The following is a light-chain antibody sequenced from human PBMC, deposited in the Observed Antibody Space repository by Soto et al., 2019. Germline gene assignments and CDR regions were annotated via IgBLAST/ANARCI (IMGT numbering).Light chain of an antibody. J-gene: IGKJ1*01. CDR1: QSISSR. Sequence: DIQMTQSPSTLSASVGDRATITCRASQSISSRLAWDQQKPGKAPTLLIYKASSLESGVPSRFSGSGSGTEFTLTISSLQPDDFATYYCQQYNSYPWTFGQGTKVEIK. V-gene: IGKV1-5*03. CDR3: QQYNSYPWT. CDR2: KAS.